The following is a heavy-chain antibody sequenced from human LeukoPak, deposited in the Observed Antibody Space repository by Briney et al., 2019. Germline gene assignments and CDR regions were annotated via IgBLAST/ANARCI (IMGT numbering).Heavy chain of an antibody. J-gene: IGHJ5*02. D-gene: IGHD3-3*01. V-gene: IGHV4-34*01. CDR3: ARGRFLES. CDR1: GGSFSGYY. CDR2: INHSGST. Sequence: SETLSLTCAVYGGSFSGYYWSWIRQPPGKGLEWIGEINHSGSTNYNPSLKSRVTISVDTSKNQFSLKLSSVTAADTAVYYCARGRFLESWGQGTLVTVSS.